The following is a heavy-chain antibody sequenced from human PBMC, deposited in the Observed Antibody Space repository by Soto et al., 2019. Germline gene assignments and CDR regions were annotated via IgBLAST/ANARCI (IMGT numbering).Heavy chain of an antibody. V-gene: IGHV3-11*01. CDR1: GFTFSDYY. CDR3: AKYYYDSSGYYYDFLKSDAFDI. Sequence: GGSLRLSCAASGFTFSDYYMSWIRQAPGKGLEWVSYISSSGSTIYYADSVKGRFTISRDNAKNSLYLQMNSLRAEDTAVYYCAKYYYDSSGYYYDFLKSDAFDIWGQGTMVTVSS. D-gene: IGHD3-22*01. CDR2: ISSSGSTI. J-gene: IGHJ3*02.